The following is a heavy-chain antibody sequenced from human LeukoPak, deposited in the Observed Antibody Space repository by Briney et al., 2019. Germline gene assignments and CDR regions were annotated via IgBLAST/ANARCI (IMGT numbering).Heavy chain of an antibody. V-gene: IGHV4-39*01. CDR1: GGSISSSSYY. CDR2: IYYSGST. J-gene: IGHJ4*02. D-gene: IGHD3/OR15-3a*01. Sequence: PSETLSLTCTVSGGSISSSSYYWGWIRQPPGKGLEWIGSIYYSGSTYYNPSLKSRVTISIDTSKNQFSLRLTSVTAADTAVYYCARQTGSGLFILPGGQGTLVTVSS. CDR3: ARQTGSGLFILP.